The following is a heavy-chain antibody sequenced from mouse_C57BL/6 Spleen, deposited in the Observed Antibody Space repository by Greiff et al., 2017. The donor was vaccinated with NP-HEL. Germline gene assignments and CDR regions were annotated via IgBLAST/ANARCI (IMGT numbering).Heavy chain of an antibody. D-gene: IGHD1-1*01. Sequence: EVKVVESGEGLVKPGGSLKLSCAASGFTFSSYAMSWVRQTPEKRLEWVAYISSGGDYIYYADTVKGRFTISRDNARNTLYLQMSSLKSEDTAMYYCTRELDYYGSSPFAYWGQGTLVTVSA. J-gene: IGHJ3*01. V-gene: IGHV5-9-1*02. CDR1: GFTFSSYA. CDR2: ISSGGDYI. CDR3: TRELDYYGSSPFAY.